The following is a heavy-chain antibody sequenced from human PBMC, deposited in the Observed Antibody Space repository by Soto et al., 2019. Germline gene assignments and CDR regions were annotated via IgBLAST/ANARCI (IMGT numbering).Heavy chain of an antibody. CDR3: ARTLYCISTSCYAGGNWFDP. CDR1: GFSLSTSGVG. J-gene: IGHJ5*02. D-gene: IGHD2-2*01. Sequence: QITLKESGPTLVKPTQTLTLTCTFSGFSLSTSGVGVGWIRQPPGKALEWLALIYWDDDKRYSPSLKSRLTITKDTSKNQVVLTMTNMDPVDTATYYCARTLYCISTSCYAGGNWFDPWGQGTLVTVSS. CDR2: IYWDDDK. V-gene: IGHV2-5*02.